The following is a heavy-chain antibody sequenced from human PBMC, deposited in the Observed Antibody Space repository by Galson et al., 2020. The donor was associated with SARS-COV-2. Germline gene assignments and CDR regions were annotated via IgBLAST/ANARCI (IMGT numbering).Heavy chain of an antibody. V-gene: IGHV3-33*01. CDR2: IWYDGSNK. J-gene: IGHJ6*02. CDR1: GFTFSSYG. D-gene: IGHD3-10*01. Sequence: GESLKISCAASGFTFSSYGMHWVRQAPGKGLEWVAVIWYDGSNKYYADSVKGRFTISRDNSKNTLYLQMNSLRAEDTAVYYCARDLGMVRGVNYYYYGMDVWGQGTTVTVSS. CDR3: ARDLGMVRGVNYYYYGMDV.